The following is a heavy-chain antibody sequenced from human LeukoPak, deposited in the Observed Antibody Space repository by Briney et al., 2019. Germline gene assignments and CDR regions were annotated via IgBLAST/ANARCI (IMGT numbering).Heavy chain of an antibody. V-gene: IGHV4-34*09. D-gene: IGHD5-12*01. CDR3: ARDLPLSGTFDI. CDR1: GGSFSGYY. Sequence: PSETLSLTCAVDGGSFSGYYWSWIRQPPGKGLEWIGEINNSGSTNYNPSLESRVTISLDTSKNQFSLKLTSVAAADTAVYYCARDLPLSGTFDIWGQGTMVTVSS. J-gene: IGHJ3*02. CDR2: INNSGST.